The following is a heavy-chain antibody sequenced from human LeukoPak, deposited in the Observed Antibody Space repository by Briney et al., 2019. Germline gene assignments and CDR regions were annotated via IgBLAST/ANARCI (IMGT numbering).Heavy chain of an antibody. J-gene: IGHJ6*02. D-gene: IGHD3-3*01. Sequence: SETLSLTCTVSGGSISSYYWSWIRQPPGKGLEWIGYIYYSGSTNYNPSLKSRVTISVDTSKNQFSLKLSSVTAADTAVYYCARQHTYYDFWSGLDPPPYYYYYGMDVWGQGTTVTVSS. CDR2: IYYSGST. V-gene: IGHV4-59*08. CDR3: ARQHTYYDFWSGLDPPPYYYYYGMDV. CDR1: GGSISSYY.